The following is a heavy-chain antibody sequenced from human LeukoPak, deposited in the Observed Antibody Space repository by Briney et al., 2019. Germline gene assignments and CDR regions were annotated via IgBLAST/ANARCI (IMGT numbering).Heavy chain of an antibody. V-gene: IGHV4-39*01. Sequence: SETLSLTCTVSGGSISSSSYYWGWIRQPPGKGLEWIGSIYYSGSTYYNPSLKSRVTISVDTSKNQFSLKLSSVTAAHTAVYYCARRRVGYAFDIWGPGTMVTVSS. D-gene: IGHD3-10*01. J-gene: IGHJ3*02. CDR1: GGSISSSSYY. CDR2: IYYSGST. CDR3: ARRRVGYAFDI.